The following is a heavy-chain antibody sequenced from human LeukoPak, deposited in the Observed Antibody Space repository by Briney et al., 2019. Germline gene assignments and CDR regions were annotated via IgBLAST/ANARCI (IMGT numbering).Heavy chain of an antibody. Sequence: PGGSLRLSCAASGFTFSTYAMSWVRQAPGKGLEWVSGISGSGGSRYYADSVKGRFTISRDNSKNTLYLQMNGLRGEDTAVYYCAKDRNYYDSSGYYGFDYWGQGTRVTVSS. CDR1: GFTFSTYA. J-gene: IGHJ4*02. CDR3: AKDRNYYDSSGYYGFDY. CDR2: ISGSGGSR. D-gene: IGHD3-22*01. V-gene: IGHV3-23*01.